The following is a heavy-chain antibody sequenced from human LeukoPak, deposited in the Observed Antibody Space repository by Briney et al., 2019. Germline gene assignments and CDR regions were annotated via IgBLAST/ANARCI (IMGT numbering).Heavy chain of an antibody. CDR1: GFSFRTYG. CDR2: IWYDGSNK. J-gene: IGHJ4*02. V-gene: IGHV3-33*01. CDR3: ARDRGTTSSAGYYFDY. Sequence: PGGSLRLSCATSGFSFRTYGMHWVRQAPGKGLEWVAVIWYDGSNKYYPDSVKGRFTISRDNSKNTLYLQMNSLRAEDTAVYYCARDRGTTSSAGYYFDYWGQGTLVTVSS. D-gene: IGHD6-6*01.